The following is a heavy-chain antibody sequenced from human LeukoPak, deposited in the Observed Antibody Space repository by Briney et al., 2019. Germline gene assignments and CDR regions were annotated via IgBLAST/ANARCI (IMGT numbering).Heavy chain of an antibody. CDR2: IKNRIDRGTT. Sequence: GGSLRLSCTVSGITFSDAWMSWVRQAPGKGLEWVGRIKNRIDRGTTDYAAPVSGRFSISRDDSRNTLYLQMNSLKTEDTAVYYCTTVSPSFVYSNFDYYYYIDVWGKGTTVTVSS. CDR3: TTVSPSFVYSNFDYYYYIDV. D-gene: IGHD4-11*01. V-gene: IGHV3-15*01. J-gene: IGHJ6*03. CDR1: GITFSDAW.